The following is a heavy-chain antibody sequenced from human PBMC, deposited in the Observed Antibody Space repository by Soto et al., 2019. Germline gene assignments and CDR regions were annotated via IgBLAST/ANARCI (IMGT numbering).Heavy chain of an antibody. V-gene: IGHV3-15*07. J-gene: IGHJ4*02. CDR1: GFSFSNAW. CDR3: STGAISFLATIDY. D-gene: IGHD3-3*02. CDR2: IKNKGDGGAV. Sequence: EVQLVESGGGLVHPGGSLRLSCAASGFSFSNAWMNWVRQAPGKGLEWVGRIKNKGDGGAVDYTAPVKGRFSISRDDSKNTLYLQMNSLKAEDTALYYCSTGAISFLATIDYWGQGTLVTVSS.